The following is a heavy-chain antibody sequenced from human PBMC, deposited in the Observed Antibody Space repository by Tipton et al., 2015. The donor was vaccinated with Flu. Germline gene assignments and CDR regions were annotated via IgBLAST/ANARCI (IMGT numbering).Heavy chain of an antibody. D-gene: IGHD3-10*01. J-gene: IGHJ3*02. Sequence: SLRLSCVVSGFIFHNFDMHWVRQAPGKGLEWVSSITWNSGHTGYADSVKGRFSISRDNAKNSPYLQMNTVRVEDTALYYCAKGMADYPVGDGIDMWGQGTMVTVSS. V-gene: IGHV3-9*01. CDR3: AKGMADYPVGDGIDM. CDR2: ITWNSGHT. CDR1: GFIFHNFD.